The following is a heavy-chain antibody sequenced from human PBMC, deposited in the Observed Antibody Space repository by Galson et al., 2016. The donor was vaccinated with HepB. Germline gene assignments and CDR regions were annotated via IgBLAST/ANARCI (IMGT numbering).Heavy chain of an antibody. V-gene: IGHV1-46*03. CDR1: GYTFVGYY. D-gene: IGHD4-17*01. CDR2: INPSDITT. Sequence: SVKVSCKASGYTFVGYYMHWVRQAPGQGPEWMGRINPSDITTNYAQKFQGRVTMTSDTATSTVYMELSRLRSDDTAVYYCARDRTMTTLLHYWGQGTLVTVSS. CDR3: ARDRTMTTLLHY. J-gene: IGHJ4*02.